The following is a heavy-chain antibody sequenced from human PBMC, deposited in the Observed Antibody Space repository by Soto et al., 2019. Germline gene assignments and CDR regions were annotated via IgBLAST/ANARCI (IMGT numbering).Heavy chain of an antibody. Sequence: PSETLSLTCTVSGGSISSGGYYWSWIRQHPGKGLEWIGYIYYSGSTYYNPSLKSRVTISVDTSKNQFSLKLSSVTAADTAVYYCASYNLHDYSNDGDNWFDPWGQGTLVTAPQ. CDR2: IYYSGST. J-gene: IGHJ5*02. CDR3: ASYNLHDYSNDGDNWFDP. D-gene: IGHD4-4*01. CDR1: GGSISSGGYY. V-gene: IGHV4-31*03.